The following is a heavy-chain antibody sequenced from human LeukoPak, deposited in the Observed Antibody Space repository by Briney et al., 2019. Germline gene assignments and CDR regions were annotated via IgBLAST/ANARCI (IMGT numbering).Heavy chain of an antibody. J-gene: IGHJ4*02. D-gene: IGHD5-18*01. Sequence: GGSLRLSCAASGFTFSSYAMHWVRQAPGKGLEWVAVISYDGSNKYYADSVKGRFTISRDNAKNSLYLQMNSLRAEDTALYYCAKAGTAMAHRGSYFDYWGQGTLVTVSS. V-gene: IGHV3-30-3*01. CDR2: ISYDGSNK. CDR3: AKAGTAMAHRGSYFDY. CDR1: GFTFSSYA.